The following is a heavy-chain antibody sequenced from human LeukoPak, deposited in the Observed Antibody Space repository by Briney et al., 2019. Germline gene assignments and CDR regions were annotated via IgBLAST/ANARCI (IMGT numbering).Heavy chain of an antibody. D-gene: IGHD6-19*01. CDR2: IYGDDDK. CDR1: GFSLTTIDVG. V-gene: IGHV2-5*02. Sequence: ESGPTLVKPTQTLTLTCTFSGFSLTTIDVGVGWIRQPPGKALEWLALIYGDDDKRYSPSLKSRLTITKDTSRNQVVLTMANMNPVDTATYFCAHRHEAGWVFHDAFDMWGQGTMVTVSS. J-gene: IGHJ3*02. CDR3: AHRHEAGWVFHDAFDM.